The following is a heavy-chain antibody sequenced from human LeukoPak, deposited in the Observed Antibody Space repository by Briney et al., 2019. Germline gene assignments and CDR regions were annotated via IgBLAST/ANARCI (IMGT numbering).Heavy chain of an antibody. CDR3: ARILDY. J-gene: IGHJ4*02. Sequence: GGSLRLSCAASGITFSRYWMNWVRQAPGKGLEWVANINEDGSEKHHADSVKGRFTISRDNAKNLLFLQMNSLRADDTAVYYCARILDYWGQGILVTVSS. CDR1: GITFSRYW. CDR2: INEDGSEK. V-gene: IGHV3-7*01.